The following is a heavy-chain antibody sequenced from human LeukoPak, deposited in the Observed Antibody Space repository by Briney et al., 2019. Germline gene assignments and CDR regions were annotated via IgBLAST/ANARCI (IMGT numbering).Heavy chain of an antibody. CDR3: AKDLYGHCSGGSCYSQFDY. Sequence: GGSLRLSCAASGFTFSSYAMSWVRQAPGKGLEWVSAISGPGTSTYYADSVKGRFTISRDNSKNTLYLQMNSLRAEDTAVYYCAKDLYGHCSGGSCYSQFDYWGQGTLVTVSS. CDR1: GFTFSSYA. J-gene: IGHJ4*02. CDR2: ISGPGTST. D-gene: IGHD2-15*01. V-gene: IGHV3-23*01.